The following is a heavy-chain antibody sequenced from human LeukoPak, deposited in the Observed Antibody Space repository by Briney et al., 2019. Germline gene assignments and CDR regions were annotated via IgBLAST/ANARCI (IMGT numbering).Heavy chain of an antibody. J-gene: IGHJ6*02. V-gene: IGHV3-23*01. CDR3: AKGRVGMDV. Sequence: GGSLRLSCAASGFTFSNYAMSWVRQAPGKGLEWVAGISGSGGSTYYTDSVKGRFTISRENSKNTLYLQMNSLRAEDTAVYYCAKGRVGMDVWGQGTTVTVSS. CDR2: ISGSGGST. CDR1: GFTFSNYA.